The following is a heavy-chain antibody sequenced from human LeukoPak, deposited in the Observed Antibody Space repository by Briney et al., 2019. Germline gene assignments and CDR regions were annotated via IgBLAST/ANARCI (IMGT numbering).Heavy chain of an antibody. D-gene: IGHD6-13*01. CDR1: GFTFSSYG. CDR3: ARDPTGGYSNQVR. J-gene: IGHJ4*02. V-gene: IGHV3-30*02. CDR2: IRYDGSNK. Sequence: GGSLRLSCAASGFTFSSYGMHWVRQAPGKGLEWVAFIRYDGSNKYYADSVKGRFTISRDNSKNTLYLQMNSLRAEDTAVYYCARDPTGGYSNQVRWGQGTLVTVSS.